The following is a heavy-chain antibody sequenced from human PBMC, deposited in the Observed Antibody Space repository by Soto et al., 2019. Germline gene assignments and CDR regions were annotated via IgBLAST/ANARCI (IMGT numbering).Heavy chain of an antibody. V-gene: IGHV3-33*01. CDR2: VWYDGTDK. D-gene: IGHD2-2*01. J-gene: IGHJ4*02. Sequence: VGSLRLSCAASGFPFSTYAMHWVRQAPGKGLEWVAVVWYDGTDKNYADSVKGRFTISRDNSKSTLYLQMDHLRVEDTGVYHDARTDCSSSDCPRDLVGAVTMDYWGQGTPVTVSS. CDR3: ARTDCSSSDCPRDLVGAVTMDY. CDR1: GFPFSTYA.